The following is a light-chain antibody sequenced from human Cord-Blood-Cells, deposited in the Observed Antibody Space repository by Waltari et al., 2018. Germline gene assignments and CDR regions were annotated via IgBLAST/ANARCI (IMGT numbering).Light chain of an antibody. CDR3: QQYYSYPYP. Sequence: AIRVTQSPSPLSASTGVRVTITCRASQGISSYLAWYQQKPGKAPKLLIYAASTLQSGVPSRFRGSGSGTDFTLTISCLQSEDFATYSCQQYYSYPYPFGPGTTLEIK. CDR1: QGISSY. V-gene: IGKV1-8*01. CDR2: AAS. J-gene: IGKJ2*01.